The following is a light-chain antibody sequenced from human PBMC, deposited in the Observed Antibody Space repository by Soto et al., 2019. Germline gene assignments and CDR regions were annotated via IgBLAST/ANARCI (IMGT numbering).Light chain of an antibody. J-gene: IGKJ1*01. CDR3: QQYKSWPT. CDR2: AAS. CDR1: QDISNY. V-gene: IGKV1-39*01. Sequence: DIQMTKSLSSLSASLGDRVTITCQASQDISNYLNWYQQKPGKAPNLLIYAASSLQSGVPSRFSGSGSGTEFTLTISSLQSEDFAVYFCQQYKSWPTFGQGTKVDIK.